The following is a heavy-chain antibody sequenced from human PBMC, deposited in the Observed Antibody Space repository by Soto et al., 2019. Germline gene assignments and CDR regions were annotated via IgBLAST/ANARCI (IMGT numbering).Heavy chain of an antibody. CDR2: IKSKTDGGTT. CDR3: TRYSYGACEY. D-gene: IGHD5-18*01. J-gene: IGHJ4*02. V-gene: IGHV3-15*01. Sequence: EVQLVESGGGLVKPGGSLRLSCAASGFTVSNSWMSWVRQAPGKGLEWVGRIKSKTDGGTTEYDAHVRGIFTISRNNSKNTLNPQMNSLKTEDTAVYYCTRYSYGACEYWGQGTLVTVSS. CDR1: GFTVSNSW.